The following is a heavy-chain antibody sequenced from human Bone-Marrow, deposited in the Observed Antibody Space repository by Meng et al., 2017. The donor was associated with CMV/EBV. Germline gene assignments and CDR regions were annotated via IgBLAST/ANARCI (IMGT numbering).Heavy chain of an antibody. V-gene: IGHV1-69*08. J-gene: IGHJ4*01. CDR2: IVPVLVKA. D-gene: IGHD1-7*01. CDR3: ARGENWSYEGTWNN. CDR1: GGSFSSYT. Sequence: SVKVSCKASGGSFSSYTVSWVRQAAGQGFEWMGRIVPVLVKANYAQKFQGKVTITADKSTNTIYMELTRLRSEDTAIYYCARGENWSYEGTWNNWGQGTLVTVSS.